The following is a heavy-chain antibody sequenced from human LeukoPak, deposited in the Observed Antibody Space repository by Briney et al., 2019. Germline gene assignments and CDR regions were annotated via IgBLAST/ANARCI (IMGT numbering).Heavy chain of an antibody. D-gene: IGHD2-2*01. V-gene: IGHV4-34*01. J-gene: IGHJ2*01. CDR1: GGSFSGYY. CDR2: INHSGST. Sequence: SETLSLTCGVYGGSFSGYYWSWIRQPPGKGLEWIGEINHSGSTNYNPSLKSRVTISVDTSKNQFSLKLSSVTAADTAVYYCALRCSSTSCTSVWYFDLWGRGTLVTVSS. CDR3: ALRCSSTSCTSVWYFDL.